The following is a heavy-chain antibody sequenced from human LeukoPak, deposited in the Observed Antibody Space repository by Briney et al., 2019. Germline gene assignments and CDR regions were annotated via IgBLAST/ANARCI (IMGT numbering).Heavy chain of an antibody. CDR2: IHHSGST. D-gene: IGHD2-15*01. Sequence: NPSQTLSLTCTVSGGSISSGGYYWSWIRQPPGKGLEWIGYIHHSGSTYYNPSLKSRVTISVDTSKNQFSLKLSSVTAADTAVYYCARPLGYCSGGSCYGAYNWFDPWGQGTLVTVSS. CDR1: GGSISSGGYY. CDR3: ARPLGYCSGGSCYGAYNWFDP. J-gene: IGHJ5*02. V-gene: IGHV4-30-2*01.